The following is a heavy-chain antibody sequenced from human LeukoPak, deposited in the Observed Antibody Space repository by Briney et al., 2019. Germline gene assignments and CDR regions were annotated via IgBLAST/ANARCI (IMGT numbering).Heavy chain of an antibody. V-gene: IGHV1-46*01. Sequence: ASVKVSCKASGYTFTSYYMHWVRQAPGQGLEWMGIINPSGGSTSYAQKFQGRVTISVDTSKNQFSLKLSSVTAADTAVYYCARRRAWLVHFGNWFDPWGQGTLVTVSS. J-gene: IGHJ5*02. CDR2: INPSGGST. CDR1: GYTFTSYY. D-gene: IGHD6-19*01. CDR3: ARRRAWLVHFGNWFDP.